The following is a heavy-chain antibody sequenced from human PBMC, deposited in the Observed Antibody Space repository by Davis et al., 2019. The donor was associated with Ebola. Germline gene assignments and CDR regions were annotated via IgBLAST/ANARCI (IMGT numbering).Heavy chain of an antibody. Sequence: ASVKVSCKSSGYTFTSYYIHWVRQDPGQGLEWMGIINPSGGSTSYAQKFQGRVTMTRDTSTSTVYMELSSLRSEDTAVYYCARDQSYYDSSGYPLDYWGQGTLVTVSS. V-gene: IGHV1-46*01. J-gene: IGHJ4*02. D-gene: IGHD3-22*01. CDR3: ARDQSYYDSSGYPLDY. CDR2: INPSGGST. CDR1: GYTFTSYY.